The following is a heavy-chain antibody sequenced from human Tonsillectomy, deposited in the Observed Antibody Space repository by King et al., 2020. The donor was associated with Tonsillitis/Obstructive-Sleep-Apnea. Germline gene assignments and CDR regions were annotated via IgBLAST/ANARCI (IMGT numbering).Heavy chain of an antibody. D-gene: IGHD2-15*01. Sequence: TLKESGPTLVRPTQTLTLTCTFSGFSLSTSGVGVGWIRQPPGKALEWLALIYWDDDKRYSPSLKSRLTITKDTSKNQVVLTMTNMDPVDTATYYCAQKTALGYCSGGSCYSVSYFDYWGQGTLVTVSS. CDR3: AQKTALGYCSGGSCYSVSYFDY. CDR2: IYWDDDK. V-gene: IGHV2-5*02. J-gene: IGHJ4*02. CDR1: GFSLSTSGVG.